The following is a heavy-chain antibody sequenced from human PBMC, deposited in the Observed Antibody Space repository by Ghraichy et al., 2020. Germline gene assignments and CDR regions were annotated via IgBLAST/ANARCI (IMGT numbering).Heavy chain of an antibody. D-gene: IGHD5-18*01. CDR3: ALISGYSYGFIPEDY. CDR1: GGSISSYY. CDR2: IYYSGST. V-gene: IGHV4-59*01. J-gene: IGHJ4*02. Sequence: SETLSLTCTVSGGSISSYYWSWIRQPPGKGLEWIGYIYYSGSTNYNPSLKSRVTISVDTSKNQFSLKLSSVTAADTAVYYCALISGYSYGFIPEDYWGQGTLVTVSS.